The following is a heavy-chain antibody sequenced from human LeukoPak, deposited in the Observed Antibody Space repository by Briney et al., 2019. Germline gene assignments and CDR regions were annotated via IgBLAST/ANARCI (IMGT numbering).Heavy chain of an antibody. V-gene: IGHV3-11*05. Sequence: GGSLRLSCAASGFTFSDYYLSWIRQAPGKGLEWVSKISSGSTYTDHAESVKGRFTISRDNAKNSLYLQMSSLRAEDTAVYYRARAAGGYYDSSGYFSNWGQGTLVTVSP. CDR1: GFTFSDYY. J-gene: IGHJ4*02. CDR3: ARAAGGYYDSSGYFSN. CDR2: ISSGSTYT. D-gene: IGHD3-22*01.